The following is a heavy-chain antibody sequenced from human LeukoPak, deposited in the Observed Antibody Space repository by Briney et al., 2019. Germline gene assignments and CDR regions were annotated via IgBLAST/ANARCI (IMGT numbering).Heavy chain of an antibody. J-gene: IGHJ6*03. V-gene: IGHV3-53*01. CDR2: IYSGGST. Sequence: GGSLRLSCAASGFTVSNNYMSWVRQAPGKGLEWVSLIYSGGSTYYADSVKGRFTISRDNSKNTLYLQMNSLRAEDTAVYYCARNGAPVVTAITPYYYYMDVWGKGTTVTVSS. CDR3: ARNGAPVVTAITPYYYYMDV. D-gene: IGHD2-21*02. CDR1: GFTVSNNY.